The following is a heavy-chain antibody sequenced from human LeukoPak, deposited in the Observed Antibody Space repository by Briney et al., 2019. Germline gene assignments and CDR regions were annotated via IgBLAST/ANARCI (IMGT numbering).Heavy chain of an antibody. CDR1: GFTFSSYS. CDR3: ARDQVFGT. D-gene: IGHD3/OR15-3a*01. V-gene: IGHV3-21*01. CDR2: ISSSSSYI. J-gene: IGHJ4*02. Sequence: GGSLRLSCAASGFTFSSYSMNWVRQAPGKGLEWVSSISSSSSYIYYADSVKGRFTISRDNAKNSLYLQMNSLRDEDTDVGYGARDQVFGTGGQGTLVTVSS.